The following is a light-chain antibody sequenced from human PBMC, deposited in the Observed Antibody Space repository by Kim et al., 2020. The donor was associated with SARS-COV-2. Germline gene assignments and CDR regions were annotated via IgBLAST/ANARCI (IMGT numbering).Light chain of an antibody. Sequence: QPVLTQSPSASASLGASVKLTCTLSSGHSSYAIAWHQQQPEKGPRYLMRLNSDGSHNKGDGIPDRFSGSSFGAERYLTISSLQSEDEADYYCQAWDTGIRVFGGGTQLTVL. CDR1: SGHSSYA. CDR3: QAWDTGIRV. CDR2: LNSDGSH. V-gene: IGLV4-69*01. J-gene: IGLJ3*02.